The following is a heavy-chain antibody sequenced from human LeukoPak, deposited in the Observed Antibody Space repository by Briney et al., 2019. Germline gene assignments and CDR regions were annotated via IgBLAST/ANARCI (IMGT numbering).Heavy chain of an antibody. D-gene: IGHD5-18*01. CDR3: ARADLGYSYGLRFDY. Sequence: SVKVPCKASGGTFSSYAISWVRQAPGQGLEWMGGIIPIFGTANYAQKFQGRVTITADESTSTAYMELSSLRSEDTAVYYCARADLGYSYGLRFDYWGQGTLVTVSS. V-gene: IGHV1-69*01. CDR1: GGTFSSYA. CDR2: IIPIFGTA. J-gene: IGHJ4*02.